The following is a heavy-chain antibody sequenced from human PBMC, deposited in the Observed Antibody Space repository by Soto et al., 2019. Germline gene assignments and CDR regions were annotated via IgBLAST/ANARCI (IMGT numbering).Heavy chain of an antibody. Sequence: PGGSLRLSCAGSGFTFSSYGMHWVRQAPGKGLEWVAVISYDGSNKYYADSVKGRFTISRDNSKNTLYLQMNSLRAEDTAVYYCAKDHGPYCSGGSCYPSDYWGQGTLVTVSS. CDR1: GFTFSSYG. CDR2: ISYDGSNK. V-gene: IGHV3-30*18. D-gene: IGHD2-15*01. J-gene: IGHJ4*02. CDR3: AKDHGPYCSGGSCYPSDY.